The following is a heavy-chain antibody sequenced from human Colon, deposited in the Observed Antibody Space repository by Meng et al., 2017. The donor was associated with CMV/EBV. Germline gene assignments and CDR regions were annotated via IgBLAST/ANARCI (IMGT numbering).Heavy chain of an antibody. CDR1: GFSFSIDS. Sequence: GESLKISCAASGFSFSIDSMSWVRQAPGKGLEWVSGINGVGDTTYYADSVKGRFTISRDNSKNTLYLRMIDLRAEDTAMYYCAKDRAYCGSFSCSPNYFDGWGQGNLVTVSS. D-gene: IGHD2-21*01. J-gene: IGHJ4*02. CDR3: AKDRAYCGSFSCSPNYFDG. V-gene: IGHV3-23*01. CDR2: INGVGDTT.